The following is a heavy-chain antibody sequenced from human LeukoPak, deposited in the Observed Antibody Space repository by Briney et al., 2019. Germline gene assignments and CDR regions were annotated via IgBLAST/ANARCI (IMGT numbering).Heavy chain of an antibody. J-gene: IGHJ4*02. CDR3: ARGWSGSWRPNFEY. CDR2: INPSGGTT. D-gene: IGHD2-15*01. Sequence: ASVRVSCKASGYTFTIYYMHWVRQAPGQGLEWMGLINPSGGTTSYAQNFQGRVTMTRDTSTSTVYMELSSLISEDTAVYYCARGWSGSWRPNFEYWGQGTLVTVSS. V-gene: IGHV1-46*01. CDR1: GYTFTIYY.